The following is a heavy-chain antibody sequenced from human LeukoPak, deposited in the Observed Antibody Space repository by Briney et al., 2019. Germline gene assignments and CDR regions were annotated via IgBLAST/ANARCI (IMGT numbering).Heavy chain of an antibody. CDR2: ISGSGIST. D-gene: IGHD6-19*01. Sequence: GGSLRLSCAASGFTFSSYAMSWVRKAPGKGLEWVSAISGSGISTYYADSVKGRFTISRDSSKNTLYLQMNSLRAEDTAVYYCAKRPRAVAEAYFDYWGQGTLVTVSS. V-gene: IGHV3-23*01. J-gene: IGHJ4*02. CDR1: GFTFSSYA. CDR3: AKRPRAVAEAYFDY.